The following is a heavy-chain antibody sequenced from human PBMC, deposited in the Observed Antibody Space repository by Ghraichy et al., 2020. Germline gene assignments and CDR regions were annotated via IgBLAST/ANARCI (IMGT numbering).Heavy chain of an antibody. CDR2: INHSGST. CDR3: ARGRGIQLWLHFDY. D-gene: IGHD5-18*01. Sequence: GSLRLSCAVYGGSFSGYYWSWIRQPPGKGLEWIGEINHSGSTNYNPSLKSRVTISVDTSKNQFSLKLSSVTAADTAVYYCARGRGIQLWLHFDYWGQGTLLTVSS. CDR1: GGSFSGYY. V-gene: IGHV4-34*01. J-gene: IGHJ4*02.